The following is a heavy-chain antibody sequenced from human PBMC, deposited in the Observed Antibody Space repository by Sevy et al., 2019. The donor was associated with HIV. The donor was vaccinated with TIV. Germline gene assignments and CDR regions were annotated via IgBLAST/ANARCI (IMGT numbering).Heavy chain of an antibody. V-gene: IGHV4-34*01. D-gene: IGHD2-2*01. CDR1: GGSFSGYY. CDR3: ARHCSSTSCSHSFDI. CDR2: INHSGST. J-gene: IGHJ3*02. Sequence: SETLSLTCAVYGGSFSGYYWSWFRQPPGKGLEWIGEINHSGSTNYNSSLKSRVTISIGTSKNQSSLKLSSVTAADTAVYYCARHCSSTSCSHSFDIWGQGTMVTVSS.